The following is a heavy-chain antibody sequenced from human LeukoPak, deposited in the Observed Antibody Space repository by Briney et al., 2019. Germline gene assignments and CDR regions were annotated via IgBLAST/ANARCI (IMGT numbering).Heavy chain of an antibody. J-gene: IGHJ5*01. CDR1: GFTFDHYR. D-gene: IGHD1-26*01. V-gene: IGHV3-21*04. CDR2: ISSSSSYI. CDR3: AGDRRTSGWYAS. Sequence: GGSLRLSCVASGFTFDHYRMNWVRQAPGKGLEWVSSISSSSSYIYYADSVKGRFTLSRDNFENTVHLQMSSLTAEDTAVYYCAGDRRTSGWYASWGQGTLVTVSS.